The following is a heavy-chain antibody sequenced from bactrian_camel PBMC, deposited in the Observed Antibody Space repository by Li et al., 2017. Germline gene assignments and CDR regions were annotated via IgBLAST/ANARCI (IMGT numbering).Heavy chain of an antibody. J-gene: IGHJ6*01. V-gene: IGHV3S55*01. CDR1: GDAVTGYH. D-gene: IGHD2*01. Sequence: HVQLVESGGGSVQDGGFLTLSCTLRGDAVTGYHMGWFRQAPGKEREGVAAIKRDGRTYVTDDVKGSFTISLDNAKNTLNLQMTSLTPEDTDVYYCAAGFQNSGDLRTADFRYWGQGTQVTVS. CDR2: IKRDGRT. CDR3: AAGFQNSGDLRTADFRY.